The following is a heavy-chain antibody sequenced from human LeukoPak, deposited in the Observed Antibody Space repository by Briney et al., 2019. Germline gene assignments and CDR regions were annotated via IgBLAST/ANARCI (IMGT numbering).Heavy chain of an antibody. J-gene: IGHJ4*02. V-gene: IGHV3-23*01. Sequence: GESLKISCAASGFTFSSCAMSWVRQAPGKGLEWVSAISASGGSTYYADSVKGRFTISRDNSKNTLYLQMNTLRAEDTAVYYCAKDLVNSGSYYYFDHWGQGTLVTVFS. CDR2: ISASGGST. CDR1: GFTFSSCA. D-gene: IGHD1-26*01. CDR3: AKDLVNSGSYYYFDH.